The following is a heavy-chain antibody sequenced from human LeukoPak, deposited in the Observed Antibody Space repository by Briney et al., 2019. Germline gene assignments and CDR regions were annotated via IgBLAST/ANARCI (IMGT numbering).Heavy chain of an antibody. CDR2: IYYSGST. CDR1: GGSISSSSYN. Sequence: SETLSLTCTVSGGSISSSSYNWGRIRQPPGKGLEWIGSIYYSGSTYYNPSLKSRVTISVDTSKNQFSLKLSSVTAADTAVYYCARGAYCGGDCLDYWGQGTLVTVSS. CDR3: ARGAYCGGDCLDY. D-gene: IGHD2-21*02. V-gene: IGHV4-39*07. J-gene: IGHJ4*02.